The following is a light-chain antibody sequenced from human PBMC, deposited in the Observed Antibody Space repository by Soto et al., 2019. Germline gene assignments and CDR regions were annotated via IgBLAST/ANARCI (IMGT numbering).Light chain of an antibody. CDR2: EVT. J-gene: IGLJ1*01. CDR3: SSYAGTAYV. V-gene: IGLV2-8*01. CDR1: SSDVGGYNY. Sequence: QSALTQPPSASGSPGQSVTISCTGTSSDVGGYNYVSWYQQHPGKAPKLMIYEVTKRPSGVPDPFSGSKSGNTASLTVSGLQAEDEADYYCSSYAGTAYVFGTGTKVTVL.